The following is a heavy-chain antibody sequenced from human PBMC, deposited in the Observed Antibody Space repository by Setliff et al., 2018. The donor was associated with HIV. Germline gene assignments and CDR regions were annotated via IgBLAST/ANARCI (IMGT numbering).Heavy chain of an antibody. CDR3: ARPAYSSTWVDWYFDL. J-gene: IGHJ2*01. Sequence: ASVKVSCKASGGIFSRFAFSWVRQAPGQRLEWLGWINGGNGNTKYSQKFQDRVTITRDTSANTAYLELSGLRSEDTALYYCARPAYSSTWVDWYFDLWGRGTLVTVSS. CDR1: GGIFSRFA. V-gene: IGHV1-3*01. CDR2: INGGNGNT. D-gene: IGHD6-13*01.